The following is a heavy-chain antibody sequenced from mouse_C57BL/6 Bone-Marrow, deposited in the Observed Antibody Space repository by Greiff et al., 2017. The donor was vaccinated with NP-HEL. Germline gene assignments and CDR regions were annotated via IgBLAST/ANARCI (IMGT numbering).Heavy chain of an antibody. D-gene: IGHD1-1*01. CDR1: GYTFTDYY. CDR2: INPNNGGT. CDR3: ARGSSFSWYFDV. V-gene: IGHV1-26*01. Sequence: EVQLQQSGPELVKPGASVKISCKASGYTFTDYYMNWVKQSHGKSLEWIGDINPNNGGTSYNQKFKGKATLTVDKSSSTAYMELRSLTSEDSAVYYCARGSSFSWYFDVWGTGTTVTVSS. J-gene: IGHJ1*03.